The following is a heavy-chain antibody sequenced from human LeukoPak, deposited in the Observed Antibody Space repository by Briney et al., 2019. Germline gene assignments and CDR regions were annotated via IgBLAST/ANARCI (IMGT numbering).Heavy chain of an antibody. Sequence: SETLSLTCTVSGGSISSYYWSWIRQPPGKGLEWIGYIYYSGSTNYNPSPKRRVTISIDTSKNQFSLKLSSVTAADTAVYYCARAYCGGDCYNSRGWFDPWGQGTLVTVSS. CDR1: GGSISSYY. J-gene: IGHJ5*02. CDR3: ARAYCGGDCYNSRGWFDP. D-gene: IGHD2-21*02. CDR2: IYYSGST. V-gene: IGHV4-59*08.